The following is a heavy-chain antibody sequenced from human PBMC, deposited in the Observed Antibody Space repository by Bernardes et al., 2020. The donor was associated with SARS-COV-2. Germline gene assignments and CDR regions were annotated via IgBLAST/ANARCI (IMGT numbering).Heavy chain of an antibody. CDR1: GFTFSNYW. D-gene: IGHD3-16*01. CDR3: ARSALINGGCFYFDS. CDR2: INTDGSTT. Sequence: GGSLRLSCAASGFTFSNYWMHWVRQAPGKGLVWVSRINTDGSTTTYTDSVKGRFTISRDNAKNTLHLQMNSLRAEDTAVYYCARSALINGGCFYFDSWGQGTLVPVSP. J-gene: IGHJ4*02. V-gene: IGHV3-74*01.